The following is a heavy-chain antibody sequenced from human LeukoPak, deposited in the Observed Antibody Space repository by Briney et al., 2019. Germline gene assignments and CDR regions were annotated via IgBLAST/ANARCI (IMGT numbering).Heavy chain of an antibody. CDR1: GFTFSSYA. J-gene: IGHJ3*02. CDR3: ARGAGATLPAGAFDI. CDR2: IYYSGST. Sequence: GSLRLSCAASGFTFSSYAMSWVRQAPGKGLEWIGSIYYSGSTYYNPSLKSRVTISVDTSKNQFSLKLSSVTAADTAVYYCARGAGATLPAGAFDIWGQGTMVTVSS. D-gene: IGHD1-26*01. V-gene: IGHV4-39*01.